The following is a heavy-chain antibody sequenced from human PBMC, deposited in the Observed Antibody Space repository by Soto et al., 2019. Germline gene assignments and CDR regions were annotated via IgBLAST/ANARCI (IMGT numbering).Heavy chain of an antibody. Sequence: ASVKVSCKASGYTFTSYSMHWVREAPGQGLEWMGVIEPSGGSRSYTQEFQGRVTMTRDTSTSTVYMELSSLRSEDTAVYYCARTTMTFYYFDFWGQGTLVTVSS. J-gene: IGHJ4*02. CDR2: IEPSGGSR. CDR1: GYTFTSYS. CDR3: ARTTMTFYYFDF. V-gene: IGHV1-46*01. D-gene: IGHD4-17*01.